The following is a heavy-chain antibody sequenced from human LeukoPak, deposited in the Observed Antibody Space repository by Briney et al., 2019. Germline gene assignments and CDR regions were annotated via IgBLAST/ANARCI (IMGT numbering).Heavy chain of an antibody. CDR2: ISYDGSNK. V-gene: IGHV3-30-3*01. CDR3: ARDRGGYTYSHDY. CDR1: GFTFSSYA. J-gene: IGHJ4*02. Sequence: GGSLRLSCAASGFTFSSYAMHWVRQAPGKGLEWVAVISYDGSNKYYADSVKGRFTISRDNSKNTLYLQMNSLRAEDTAVYYCARDRGGYTYSHDYWGQGTLVTVSS. D-gene: IGHD5-18*01.